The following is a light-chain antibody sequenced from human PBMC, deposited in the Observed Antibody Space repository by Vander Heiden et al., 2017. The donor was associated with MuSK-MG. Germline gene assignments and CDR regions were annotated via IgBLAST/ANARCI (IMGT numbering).Light chain of an antibody. CDR1: QSVSNY. Sequence: EIVLTQSPATLSSSPGERATLSCRASQSVSNYLVWYQQKPGQTPRLLIYGASNRATGIPARFSGSGSGTDFTLTISNLEPEDFAVYYCQQRSNWPITFGHGTKVDIK. CDR3: QQRSNWPIT. V-gene: IGKV3-11*01. CDR2: GAS. J-gene: IGKJ3*01.